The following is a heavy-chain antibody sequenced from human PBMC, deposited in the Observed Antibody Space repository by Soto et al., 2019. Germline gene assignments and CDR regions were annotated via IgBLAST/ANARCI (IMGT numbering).Heavy chain of an antibody. D-gene: IGHD3-3*01. V-gene: IGHV1-8*01. J-gene: IGHJ1*01. CDR3: ASAVDQSYYDFWSGNDKSFHH. CDR1: GYTFTSYD. CDR2: MNPNSGNT. Sequence: ASVKVSCKASGYTFTSYDINWVRQATGQGLEWMGWMNPNSGNTGYAQKFQGRVTMTRNTSISTAYMELRSLRSEDTAVYYCASAVDQSYYDFWSGNDKSFHHWGQ.